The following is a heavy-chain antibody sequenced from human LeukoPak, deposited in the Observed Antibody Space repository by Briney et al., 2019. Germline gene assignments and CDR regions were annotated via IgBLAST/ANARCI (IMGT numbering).Heavy chain of an antibody. V-gene: IGHV1-2*02. J-gene: IGHJ6*02. D-gene: IGHD6-13*01. CDR1: GYTFTGYY. CDR2: INPNSGGT. CDR3: AREYSSSWGVYYYYGMDV. Sequence: GASVKVSCKASGYTFTGYYMHWVRQAPGQGLEWMGWINPNSGGTNYAQKFQGRVTMTRDTSISTAHMELSRLRSDDTAVYYCAREYSSSWGVYYYYGMDVWGQGTTVTVSS.